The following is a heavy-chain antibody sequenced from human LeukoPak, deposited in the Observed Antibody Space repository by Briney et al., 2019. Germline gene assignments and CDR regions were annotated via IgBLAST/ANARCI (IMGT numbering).Heavy chain of an antibody. V-gene: IGHV1-46*01. D-gene: IGHD6-19*01. CDR2: INPSGGST. J-gene: IGHJ4*02. CDR3: ARGSSGWYSVAY. Sequence: ASVKVSCKASGYTFTSYCMHWVRQAPGQGLEWMGIINPSGGSTSYAQKFRGRVTMTRNTSTSTVYMELSSLRSEDTAVYYCARGSSGWYSVAYWGQGTLVTVSS. CDR1: GYTFTSYC.